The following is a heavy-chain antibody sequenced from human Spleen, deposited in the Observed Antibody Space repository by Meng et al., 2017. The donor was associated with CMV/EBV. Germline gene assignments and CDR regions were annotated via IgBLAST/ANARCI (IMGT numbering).Heavy chain of an antibody. CDR3: AREQRGGGWFDP. J-gene: IGHJ5*02. CDR1: GGSISSYY. CDR2: IYYSGST. D-gene: IGHD4-23*01. Sequence: SETLSLTCTVSGGSISSYYWSWIRQPPGKGLEWIGYIYYSGSTNYNSSLKSRVTISVDTSKNQFSLNLSSVTAADTAVYYCAREQRGGGWFDPWGQGMLVTVSS. V-gene: IGHV4-59*01.